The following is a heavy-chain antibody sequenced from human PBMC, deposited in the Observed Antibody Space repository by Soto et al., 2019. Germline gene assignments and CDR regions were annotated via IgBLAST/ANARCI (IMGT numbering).Heavy chain of an antibody. V-gene: IGHV3-33*01. CDR2: IWFDGSNK. CDR1: GFTFSSYG. Sequence: GGSLRLSCATSGFTFSSYGMHWVRQAPGKGLEWVAVIWFDGSNKYHADSVKGRFTISRDNSKNTLYLQMNSLRAEDTAVYYCARDPGYKPPSYYFDYWGQGTLVTVSS. J-gene: IGHJ4*02. CDR3: ARDPGYKPPSYYFDY. D-gene: IGHD5-12*01.